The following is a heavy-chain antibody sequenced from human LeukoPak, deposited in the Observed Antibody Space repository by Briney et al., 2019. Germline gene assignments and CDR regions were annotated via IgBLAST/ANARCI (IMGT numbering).Heavy chain of an antibody. Sequence: GGSLRLSCAASGFTFSGSAMHWVRQASGKGLEWVGRVRSKANSYATTYAASVKGRFTISRDDSKNTAYLQMNSLKAEDTAIYYCTRYNVGFDYWGQGTLVTFFS. CDR2: VRSKANSYAT. J-gene: IGHJ4*02. CDR1: GFTFSGSA. CDR3: TRYNVGFDY. D-gene: IGHD1-14*01. V-gene: IGHV3-73*01.